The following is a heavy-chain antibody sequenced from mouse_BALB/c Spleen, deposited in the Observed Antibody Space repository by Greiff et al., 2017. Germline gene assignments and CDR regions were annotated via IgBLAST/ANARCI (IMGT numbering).Heavy chain of an antibody. D-gene: IGHD5-5*01. CDR2: ISYSGST. CDR3: ASRLPFAY. CDR1: GYSITSDYA. V-gene: IGHV3-2*02. Sequence: DVKLQESGPGLVKPSQSLSLTCTVTGYSITSDYAWNWIRQFPGNKLEWMGYISYSGSTSYNPSLKSRISITRDTSKNQFFLQLNSVTTEDTATYYCASRLPFAYWGQGTLVTVSA. J-gene: IGHJ3*01.